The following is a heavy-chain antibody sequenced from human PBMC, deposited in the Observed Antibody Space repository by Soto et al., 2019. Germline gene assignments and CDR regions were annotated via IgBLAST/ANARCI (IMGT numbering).Heavy chain of an antibody. CDR1: GGSFSGYY. CDR3: ARGRGRSDFDI. Sequence: QVQLQQWGAGLLKPSETLSLTCAVYGGSFSGYYWSWIRQPPGKGLEWIGEINHSGSTNYNPSLKSRVNRSVDTSKNQFSMKLSSVTAADTAVYYCARGRGRSDFDIWGQGTMVTVSS. V-gene: IGHV4-34*01. CDR2: INHSGST. J-gene: IGHJ3*02. D-gene: IGHD2-15*01.